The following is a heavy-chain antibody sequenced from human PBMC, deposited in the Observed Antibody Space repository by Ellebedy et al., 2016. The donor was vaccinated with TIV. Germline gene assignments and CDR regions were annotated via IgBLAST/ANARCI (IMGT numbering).Heavy chain of an antibody. V-gene: IGHV3-48*02. CDR3: ARTRSMVRGVFGY. D-gene: IGHD3-10*01. J-gene: IGHJ4*02. CDR2: ISSSSSTI. Sequence: GESLKISXAASGFTFSSYSMNWVRQAPGKGLEWVSYISSSSSTIYYADSVKGRFTISRDNAKNSLYLQMNSLRDEDTAVYYCARTRSMVRGVFGYWGQGTLVTVSS. CDR1: GFTFSSYS.